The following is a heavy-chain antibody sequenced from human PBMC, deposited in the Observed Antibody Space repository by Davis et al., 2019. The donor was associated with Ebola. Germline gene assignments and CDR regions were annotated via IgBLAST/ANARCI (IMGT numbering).Heavy chain of an antibody. J-gene: IGHJ4*02. CDR1: GFTFSSYW. CDR2: INSDGSST. CDR3: TRGGLEPVDY. D-gene: IGHD1-1*01. Sequence: PGGSLRLSCAASGFTFSSYWMHWVRQAPGKGLVWVSRINSDGSSTSHADYVKGRFTISRDNAESTLYLQMNSLRAEDTAVYYCTRGGLEPVDYWGQGTLVTVSS. V-gene: IGHV3-74*01.